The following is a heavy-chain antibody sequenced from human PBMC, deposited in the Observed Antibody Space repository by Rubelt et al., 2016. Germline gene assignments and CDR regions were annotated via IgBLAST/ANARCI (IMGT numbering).Heavy chain of an antibody. Sequence: FSDYGMHWVRQAPGKGLEWVAFIRYDGTNKYYADSVKGRFTISRDNPKNTLYLQMNSLRAEDMAVYYCARGGYYCSSTSCYRRPYYYGMDVWGQGTTVTVSS. CDR3: ARGGYYCSSTSCYRRPYYYGMDV. J-gene: IGHJ6*02. V-gene: IGHV3-30*02. CDR2: IRYDGTNK. D-gene: IGHD2-2*01. CDR1: FSDYG.